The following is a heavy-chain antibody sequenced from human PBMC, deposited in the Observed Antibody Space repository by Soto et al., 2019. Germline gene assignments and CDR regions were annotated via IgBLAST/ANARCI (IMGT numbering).Heavy chain of an antibody. CDR1: GFSVSSNY. J-gene: IGHJ5*02. V-gene: IGHV3-53*01. D-gene: IGHD1-26*01. CDR2: HYSGGST. CDR3: ARHRHPRGTVGATSPLDP. Sequence: AGGSLRLSCAISGFSVSSNYLSWVRQAPGKGLEWVSVHYSGGSTYYADSVQGQFTISRDKSNNTLYLQMRRVRAEDTAVYFCARHRHPRGTVGATSPLDPWGQGTQVTVSS.